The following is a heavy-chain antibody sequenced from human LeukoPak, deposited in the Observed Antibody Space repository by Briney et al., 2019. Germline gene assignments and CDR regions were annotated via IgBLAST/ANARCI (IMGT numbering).Heavy chain of an antibody. Sequence: PSETLSLTCTVSGGSISSYYWSWIRQPPGKGLEWIGYIYYSGSTNYNPSLKSRVTISVGTSKNQFSLKLSSVTAADTAVYYCARGDCSGGSCYSFWGTRPVGYFDYWGQGTLVTVSS. CDR3: ARGDCSGGSCYSFWGTRPVGYFDY. V-gene: IGHV4-59*08. D-gene: IGHD2-15*01. CDR1: GGSISSYY. CDR2: IYYSGST. J-gene: IGHJ4*02.